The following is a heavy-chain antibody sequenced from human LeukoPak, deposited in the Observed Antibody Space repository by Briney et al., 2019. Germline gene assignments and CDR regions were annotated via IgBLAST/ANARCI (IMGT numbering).Heavy chain of an antibody. CDR2: ISLTGLT. Sequence: PSGTLSLTCGVSGGSISNTNWWSWVRQPPGQGLEWIGEISLTGLTHYNPSLESRVTVSLDKSKNQLSRNLTSVTAADTAVYYCSRENGAFSPFGYWGQGTLVTV. D-gene: IGHD2-8*01. CDR1: GGSISNTNW. CDR3: SRENGAFSPFGY. V-gene: IGHV4-4*02. J-gene: IGHJ4*02.